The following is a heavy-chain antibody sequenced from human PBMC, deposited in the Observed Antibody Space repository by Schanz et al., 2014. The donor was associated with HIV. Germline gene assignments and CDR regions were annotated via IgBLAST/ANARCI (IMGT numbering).Heavy chain of an antibody. J-gene: IGHJ4*02. CDR1: GFNFNNYA. CDR3: ARQGLRFSFWLDY. D-gene: IGHD4-17*01. Sequence: EVQLLESGGGLEQPGGSLRLSCAASGFNFNNYAMTWVRQAPGKGLEWGANIKEDGSEKYHADSVKGRFTISRDNAKNSLFLQMESLRAEDTAVYGCARQGLRFSFWLDYWGQGTPVTVSS. V-gene: IGHV3-7*01. CDR2: IKEDGSEK.